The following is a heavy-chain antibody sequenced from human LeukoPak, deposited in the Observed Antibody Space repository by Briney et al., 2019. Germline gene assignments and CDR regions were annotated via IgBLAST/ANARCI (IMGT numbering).Heavy chain of an antibody. J-gene: IGHJ4*02. CDR3: ARSSPYYYDSSGYYYPLSY. V-gene: IGHV1-46*01. CDR2: INPSGGST. Sequence: ASVKVSCKASGYTFTSCYMHWVRQAPGQGLEWMGIINPSGGSTSYAQKFQGRVTMTRDTSTSTVYMELSSLRSEDTAVYYCARSSPYYYDSSGYYYPLSYWGQRTLVTVSS. CDR1: GYTFTSCY. D-gene: IGHD3-22*01.